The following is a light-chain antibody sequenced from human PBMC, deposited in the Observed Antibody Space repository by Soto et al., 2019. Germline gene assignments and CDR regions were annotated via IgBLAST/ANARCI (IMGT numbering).Light chain of an antibody. CDR1: QNIAKY. Sequence: DIQMTQSPSSLSASVGDRVTITCRASQNIAKYLTWFQQKPGKAPKLLIYAASSLQSGVPSRFSGSGSGTDFTLTISDLQPEDFASYYCQHCDYLPIFGPGTTVDFK. J-gene: IGKJ3*01. V-gene: IGKV1-39*01. CDR3: QHCDYLPI. CDR2: AAS.